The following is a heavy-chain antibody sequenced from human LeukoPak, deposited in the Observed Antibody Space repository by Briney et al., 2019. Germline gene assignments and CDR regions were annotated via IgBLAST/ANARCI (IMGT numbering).Heavy chain of an antibody. Sequence: GASVKVSRKLSGYTLTELSMHWVRQTPGKGLEWMGGFDPADGETVYAHKFQGRLTMTEDTSTNTAYMELTSLRSEDTAVYYCAADGGGLSSVVTPRSSPFDYWGQGTLVTVSS. CDR2: FDPADGET. CDR1: GYTLTELS. D-gene: IGHD4-23*01. J-gene: IGHJ4*02. V-gene: IGHV1-24*01. CDR3: AADGGGLSSVVTPRSSPFDY.